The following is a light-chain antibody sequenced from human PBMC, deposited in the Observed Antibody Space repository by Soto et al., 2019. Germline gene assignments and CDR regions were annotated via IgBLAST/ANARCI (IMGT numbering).Light chain of an antibody. CDR3: HQSNYYRPT. V-gene: IGKV1-5*01. J-gene: IGKJ1*01. Sequence: VYRGTIPLRASQSISSWLAWYQQKPGKAPKLLIYDASSLEGGVPSRFSGSGSGTEFTLTISSLQPDDFATYYCHQSNYYRPTFGQGAKVDIK. CDR2: DAS. CDR1: QSISSW.